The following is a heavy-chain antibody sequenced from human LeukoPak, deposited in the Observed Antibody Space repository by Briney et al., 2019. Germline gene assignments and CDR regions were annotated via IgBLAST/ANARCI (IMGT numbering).Heavy chain of an antibody. J-gene: IGHJ4*02. CDR3: AKIWFGELSPTEDDY. CDR1: GFTFSSYA. CDR2: ISGSGGST. Sequence: GGSLRLSCAASGFTFSSYAMSWVRQAPGKGLEWVSAISGSGGSTYYADSVKGRFTISRDNSKNTLYLQMNSLRAEDTAVYYCAKIWFGELSPTEDDYRGQGTLVTVSS. D-gene: IGHD3-10*01. V-gene: IGHV3-23*01.